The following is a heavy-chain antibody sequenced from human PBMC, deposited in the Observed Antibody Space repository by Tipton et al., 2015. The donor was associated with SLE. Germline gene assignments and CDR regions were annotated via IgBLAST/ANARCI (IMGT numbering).Heavy chain of an antibody. CDR3: ARGGIAAASPARLRNGMDV. CDR2: MNPNSGNT. V-gene: IGHV1-8*01. CDR1: GYTFTSYD. D-gene: IGHD6-13*01. Sequence: QVQLVQSGAEVKKPGASVKVSCKASGYTFTSYDINWVRQATGQGLEWMGWMNPNSGNTGYAQKFQGRVTMTRNTSISTAYMELSSLRSEDTAVYYCARGGIAAASPARLRNGMDVWGQGTTVTVSS. J-gene: IGHJ6*02.